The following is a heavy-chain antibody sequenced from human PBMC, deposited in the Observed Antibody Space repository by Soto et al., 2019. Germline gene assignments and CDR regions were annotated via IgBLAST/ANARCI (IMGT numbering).Heavy chain of an antibody. D-gene: IGHD5-18*01. J-gene: IGHJ4*02. CDR2: ISGYNGNT. Sequence: ASVKVSCKTSGYTFTTYGISWVRQAPGQGLEWMGWISGYNGNTNYAQKFQGRVTMTTDTSTSTAYMELRSLRSADTAVYYCAKGYNYGYGDYWGRGTLVTSPQ. V-gene: IGHV1-18*01. CDR1: GYTFTTYG. CDR3: AKGYNYGYGDY.